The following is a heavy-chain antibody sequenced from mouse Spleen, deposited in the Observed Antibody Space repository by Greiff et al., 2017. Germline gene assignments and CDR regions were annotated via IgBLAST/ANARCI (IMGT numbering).Heavy chain of an antibody. Sequence: EVKLMESGAELVRPGASVKLSCTASGFNIKDYYMHWVKQRPEQGLEWIGRIDPEDGDTEYAPKFQGKATMTADTSSNTAYLQLSSLTSEDTAVYYCTTSQLGLPFAYWGQGTLVTVSA. CDR3: TTSQLGLPFAY. CDR1: GFNIKDYY. D-gene: IGHD3-1*01. J-gene: IGHJ3*01. V-gene: IGHV14-1*01. CDR2: IDPEDGDT.